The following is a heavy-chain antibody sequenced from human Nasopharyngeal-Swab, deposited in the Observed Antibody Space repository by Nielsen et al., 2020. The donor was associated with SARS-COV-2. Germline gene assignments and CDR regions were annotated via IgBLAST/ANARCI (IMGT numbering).Heavy chain of an antibody. CDR1: GFTVSYNF. CDR2: IYYGGAT. CDR3: ARGSRDGYNQLLGPFDT. J-gene: IGHJ4*02. V-gene: IGHV3-53*01. Sequence: GESLKISCAVSGFTVSYNFMNWVRQAPGQGLEWLSVIYYGGATYYADSVKGRFTTSRDNSKNTLYLQMNSLRVEDTALYYCARGSRDGYNQLLGPFDTWGQGTLVTVSS. D-gene: IGHD5-24*01.